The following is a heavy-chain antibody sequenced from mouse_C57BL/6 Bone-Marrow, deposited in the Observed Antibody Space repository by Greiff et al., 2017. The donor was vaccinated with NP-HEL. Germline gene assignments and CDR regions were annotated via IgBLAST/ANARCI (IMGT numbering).Heavy chain of an antibody. D-gene: IGHD2-3*01. V-gene: IGHV1-64*01. J-gene: IGHJ3*01. CDR2: IHPNSGST. CDR1: GYTFTSYW. CDR3: ARYCFIYDGYSPGFAY. Sequence: QVQLQQSGAELVKPGASVKLSCKASGYTFTSYWMHWVKQRPGQGLEWIGMIHPNSGSTNYNEKFKSKATLTVDKSSSTAYMQLSSLTSEDSAVYYCARYCFIYDGYSPGFAYWGQGTLVTVSA.